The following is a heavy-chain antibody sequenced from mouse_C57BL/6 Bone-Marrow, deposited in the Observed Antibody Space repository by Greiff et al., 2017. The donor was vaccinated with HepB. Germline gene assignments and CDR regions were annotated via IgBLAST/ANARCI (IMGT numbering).Heavy chain of an antibody. Sequence: DVHLVESGPGLVKPSQSLSLTCSVTGYSITSGYYWNWIRQFPGNKLEWMGYISYDGSNNYNPSLKNRISITRDTSKNQFFLKLNSVTTEDTATYYCARWGNDWYFDVWGTGTTVTVSS. CDR1: GYSITSGYY. J-gene: IGHJ1*03. D-gene: IGHD2-1*01. CDR2: ISYDGSN. CDR3: ARWGNDWYFDV. V-gene: IGHV3-6*01.